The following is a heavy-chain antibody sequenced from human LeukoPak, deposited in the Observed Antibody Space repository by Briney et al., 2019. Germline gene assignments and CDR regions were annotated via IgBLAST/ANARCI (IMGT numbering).Heavy chain of an antibody. J-gene: IGHJ6*03. CDR1: GGSISSYY. CDR3: ARVLYYGSGSAAGGYYYYMDV. Sequence: SETLSLTCTVSGGSISSYYWSWIRQPAGKGLEWIGRIYTSGSTNYNPSLKSRVTISVDTSKNQFSLKLSSVTAADTAVYYCARVLYYGSGSAAGGYYYYMDVWGKGTTVTVSS. CDR2: IYTSGST. V-gene: IGHV4-4*07. D-gene: IGHD3-10*01.